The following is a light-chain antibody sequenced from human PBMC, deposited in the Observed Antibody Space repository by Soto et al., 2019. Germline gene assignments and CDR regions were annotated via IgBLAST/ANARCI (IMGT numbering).Light chain of an antibody. CDR1: SSDVGGYNY. J-gene: IGLJ1*01. CDR3: TSYTSSSTPYV. CDR2: DVS. Sequence: QSVLTQPASVSGSPGQSITISCTGTSSDVGGYNYVSWYQQNPGKAPKLMIYDVSNRPSGVSNRFSGSKSGNTASLTISGLQAEDEADYYCTSYTSSSTPYVFGGGNKVTVL. V-gene: IGLV2-14*01.